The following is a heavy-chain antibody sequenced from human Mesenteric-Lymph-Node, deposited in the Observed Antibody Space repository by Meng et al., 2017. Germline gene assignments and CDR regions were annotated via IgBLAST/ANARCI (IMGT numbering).Heavy chain of an antibody. Sequence: EVQLLESGGGLVQHGGFLRRSCAASGFTFRIYGISWVRQASGKGLEWVSGISGSGGGTYYGDSVKGRFTISRDNSKNTLYLQMSSLRAEDTAIYYCAKGDSGWYQEYNWFDPWGQGTLVTVSS. CDR2: ISGSGGGT. CDR3: AKGDSGWYQEYNWFDP. CDR1: GFTFRIYG. V-gene: IGHV3-23*01. J-gene: IGHJ5*02. D-gene: IGHD6-19*01.